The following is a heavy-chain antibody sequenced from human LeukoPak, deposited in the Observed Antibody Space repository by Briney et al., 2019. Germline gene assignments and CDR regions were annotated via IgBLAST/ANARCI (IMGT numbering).Heavy chain of an antibody. V-gene: IGHV3-64*01. Sequence: PGGSLRLSCAASGFTFSSYAMHWVRQAPGKGLEYVSAISSNGGSTYYANSVKGRFTISRDNSKNTLYLQMGSLRAEDMAVYYCARTDSSGYYYTNYYYYMDVWGKGTTVTISS. CDR1: GFTFSSYA. D-gene: IGHD3-22*01. CDR2: ISSNGGST. CDR3: ARTDSSGYYYTNYYYYMDV. J-gene: IGHJ6*03.